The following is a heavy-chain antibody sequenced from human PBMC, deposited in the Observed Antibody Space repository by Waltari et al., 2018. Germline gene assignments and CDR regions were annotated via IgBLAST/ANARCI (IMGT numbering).Heavy chain of an antibody. V-gene: IGHV1-69*08. Sequence: QVQLVQSGAEVKKPGSSVKVSCKASGGTFSSYTISWVRQAPGQGLEWMGRIIPILGIANYAQKFQGRVTITADKSTSTAYMELSSLRSEDTAVYYCARELSRNYDILTGCLDYWGQGTLVTVSS. CDR3: ARELSRNYDILTGCLDY. D-gene: IGHD3-9*01. J-gene: IGHJ4*02. CDR2: IIPILGIA. CDR1: GGTFSSYT.